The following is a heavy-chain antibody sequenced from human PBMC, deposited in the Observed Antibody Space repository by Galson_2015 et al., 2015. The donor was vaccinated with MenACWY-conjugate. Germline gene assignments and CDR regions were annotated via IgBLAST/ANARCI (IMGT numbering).Heavy chain of an antibody. Sequence: SLRLSCAASGFTFSSYGMHWVRQAPGKGLEWVAVIWYDGSNKYYADSVKGRFTISRDNSKNTLYLQMNSLRAEDTAVYYCAKDCTSGVCYGMDVWGQGTTVTVSS. D-gene: IGHD2-8*01. V-gene: IGHV3-33*06. CDR1: GFTFSSYG. CDR3: AKDCTSGVCYGMDV. J-gene: IGHJ6*02. CDR2: IWYDGSNK.